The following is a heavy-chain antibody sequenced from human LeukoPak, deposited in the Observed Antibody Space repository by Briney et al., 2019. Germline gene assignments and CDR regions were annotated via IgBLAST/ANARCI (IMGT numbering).Heavy chain of an antibody. CDR1: GYTFTSYD. Sequence: ASVKVSCKASGYTFTSYDIIWVRQATGQGLKWMGSMNPNSGNTGYAQKFQGRVTMTRNISISTAYMELSSLRSEDAAMYYCARGPLYCSSGSCYPDFDYWGQGTLVTVSS. V-gene: IGHV1-8*01. J-gene: IGHJ4*02. CDR3: ARGPLYCSSGSCYPDFDY. CDR2: MNPNSGNT. D-gene: IGHD2-2*01.